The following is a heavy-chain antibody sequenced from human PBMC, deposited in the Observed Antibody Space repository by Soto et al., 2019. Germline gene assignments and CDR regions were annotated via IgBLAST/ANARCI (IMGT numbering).Heavy chain of an antibody. J-gene: IGHJ4*02. CDR1: GGSISSGGYY. CDR3: ARWVGATSFDY. Sequence: QVQLQESGPGLVKPSQTLSLTCTVSGGSISSGGYYWSWIRQHPGKGLEWIGYIYYSGSTYYNPSLKXRXTXSXNTSKIQFSLKLSSVTAADTAVYYCARWVGATSFDYWGQGTLVTVSS. V-gene: IGHV4-31*03. D-gene: IGHD1-26*01. CDR2: IYYSGST.